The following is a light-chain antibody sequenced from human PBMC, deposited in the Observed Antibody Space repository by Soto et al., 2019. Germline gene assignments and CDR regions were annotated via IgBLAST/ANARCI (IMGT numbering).Light chain of an antibody. CDR3: QQRSNWPPLT. CDR1: QSVSSY. CDR2: DAS. J-gene: IGKJ4*01. Sequence: EIVLTQSPATLSLCRGERATLSCRASQSVSSYLAWYQQKPGQAPRLLIYDASNRATGIPARFSGSGSGTDFTLTISSLEPEDFAVYYCQQRSNWPPLTFGGGTKVEIK. V-gene: IGKV3-11*01.